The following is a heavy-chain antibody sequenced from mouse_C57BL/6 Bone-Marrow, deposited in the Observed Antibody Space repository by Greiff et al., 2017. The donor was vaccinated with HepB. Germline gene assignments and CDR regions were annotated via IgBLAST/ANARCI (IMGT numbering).Heavy chain of an antibody. D-gene: IGHD1-1*01. CDR2: ISYSGST. V-gene: IGHV3-8*01. J-gene: IGHJ1*03. CDR1: GYSITSDY. CDR3: ARYPHYYGSSHWYFDV. Sequence: EVKLMESGPGLAKPSQTLSLTCSVTGYSITSDYWNWIRKFPGNKLEYMGYISYSGSTYYNPSLKSRISITRDTSKNQYYLQLNSVTTEDTATYYCARYPHYYGSSHWYFDVWGTGTTVTVSS.